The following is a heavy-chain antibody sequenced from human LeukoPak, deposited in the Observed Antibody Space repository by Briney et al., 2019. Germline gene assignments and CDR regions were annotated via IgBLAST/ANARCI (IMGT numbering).Heavy chain of an antibody. V-gene: IGHV3-7*01. J-gene: IGHJ4*02. CDR3: AREKDYYASGSFDY. Sequence: GGSLRLSCAASGFTFTSYWMSWVRQAPGKGLEWVANINQHGSETYYVDSVKGRFTISRDNARNSLYLQMNSLRAEDTAVYYCAREKDYYASGSFDYWGQGTLVTVSS. CDR1: GFTFTSYW. D-gene: IGHD3-10*01. CDR2: INQHGSET.